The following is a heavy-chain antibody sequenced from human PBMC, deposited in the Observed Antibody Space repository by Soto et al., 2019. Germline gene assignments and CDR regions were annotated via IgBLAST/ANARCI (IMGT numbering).Heavy chain of an antibody. CDR1: GGTFSSYA. J-gene: IGHJ6*02. V-gene: IGHV1-69*13. CDR3: AKLGHDILTGYMTRYYFGTDV. D-gene: IGHD3-9*01. CDR2: IIPIFGTA. Sequence: ASVKVSCKASGGTFSSYAISWVRQAPGQGLEWMGGIIPIFGTANYAQKFQGRVTITADESTSTAYMELSSLRSEDTAVYYCAKLGHDILTGYMTRYYFGTDVWGQGTTVTVSS.